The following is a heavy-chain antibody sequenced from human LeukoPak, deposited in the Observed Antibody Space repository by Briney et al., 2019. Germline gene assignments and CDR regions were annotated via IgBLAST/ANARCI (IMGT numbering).Heavy chain of an antibody. V-gene: IGHV3-7*01. CDR3: ARDMRPDHDSGSYSQFDH. Sequence: GGSLRLSCAASGFRLSGYWMSWVRQAPGKRPEWVASIYQDGSVELYVDSVKGRFTISRDNAKNALYLQLNSLRAEDTAVYYCARDMRPDHDSGSYSQFDHWGQGTLVTVSS. D-gene: IGHD3-10*01. CDR2: IYQDGSVE. J-gene: IGHJ4*02. CDR1: GFRLSGYW.